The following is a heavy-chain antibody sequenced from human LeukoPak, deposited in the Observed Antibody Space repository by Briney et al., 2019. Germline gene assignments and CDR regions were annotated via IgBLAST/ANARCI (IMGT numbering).Heavy chain of an antibody. Sequence: GGSLRLSCAASGFTFSSYSMNWVRQAPGKGLEWVSSISSSSSYIYYADSVKGRFTISRDNAKNSLYLQMNSLRAEDTAVYYCARMTTVVTPERLYRKTGLFDYWGQGTLVTVSS. CDR1: GFTFSSYS. D-gene: IGHD4-23*01. V-gene: IGHV3-21*01. J-gene: IGHJ4*02. CDR3: ARMTTVVTPERLYRKTGLFDY. CDR2: ISSSSSYI.